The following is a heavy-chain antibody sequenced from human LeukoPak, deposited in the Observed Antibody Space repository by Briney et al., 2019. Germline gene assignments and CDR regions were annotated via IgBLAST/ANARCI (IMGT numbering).Heavy chain of an antibody. V-gene: IGHV3-48*04. CDR1: GFTFSSYS. CDR2: ISSSSSTI. Sequence: GGSLRLSCAASGFTFSSYSMNWVRQAPGKGLEWVSYISSSSSTIYYADSVKGRFTISRDNAKNSLYLQMNSLRAEDTAVYYCARANSGSLRPFDYWGQGTLVTVSS. J-gene: IGHJ4*02. D-gene: IGHD1-26*01. CDR3: ARANSGSLRPFDY.